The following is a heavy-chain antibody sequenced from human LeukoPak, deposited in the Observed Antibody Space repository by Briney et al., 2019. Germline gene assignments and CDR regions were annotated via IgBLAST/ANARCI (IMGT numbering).Heavy chain of an antibody. CDR2: IWYDGSNK. D-gene: IGHD6-13*01. CDR3: ARDPIAAAGTSLDY. Sequence: GGSLRPSCAASGFTFSSYGMHWVRQAPGKGLEWVAVIWYDGSNKYYADSVKGRFTISRDNSKNTLYLQMNSLRAEDTAVYYCARDPIAAAGTSLDYWGQGTLVTVSS. J-gene: IGHJ4*02. CDR1: GFTFSSYG. V-gene: IGHV3-33*01.